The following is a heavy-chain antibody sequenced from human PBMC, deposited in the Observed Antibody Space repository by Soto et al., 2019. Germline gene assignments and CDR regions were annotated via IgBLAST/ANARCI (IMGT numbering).Heavy chain of an antibody. CDR1: GVTFSSYG. CDR2: ISYDGNNK. CDR3: AKVNHFTMVRGVIIQYYYYGLDV. D-gene: IGHD3-10*01. V-gene: IGHV3-30*18. Sequence: GGSLRLSCAASGVTFSSYGMHWVRQAPGKGLEWVAVISYDGNNKYYADSVKGRFTISRDNSKNTLYLQMNSLRAEDTAVYSCAKVNHFTMVRGVIIQYYYYGLDVWGQGTTVTVSS. J-gene: IGHJ6*02.